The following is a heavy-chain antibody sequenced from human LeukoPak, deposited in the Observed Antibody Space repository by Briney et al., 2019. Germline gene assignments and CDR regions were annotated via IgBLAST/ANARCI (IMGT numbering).Heavy chain of an antibody. D-gene: IGHD1-7*01. Sequence: ASVKVSCKASGYTFIDYFVHWMRQTPGQGLEWLGWINPNSGVTRYAQKFQGRVTLTRGTAAYMELSSLKSDDTAVYYCARAVSGTLGGAFDIWGQGTAVTVSS. CDR2: INPNSGVT. J-gene: IGHJ3*02. CDR3: ARAVSGTLGGAFDI. CDR1: GYTFIDYF. V-gene: IGHV1-2*02.